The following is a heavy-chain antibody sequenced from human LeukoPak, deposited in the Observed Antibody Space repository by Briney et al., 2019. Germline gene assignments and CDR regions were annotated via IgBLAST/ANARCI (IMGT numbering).Heavy chain of an antibody. Sequence: ASVKVSCKASGYTFTNYYIHWVRQAPGQGLEWMGIINPSGGYPSYAQKFQGRVTMTRDTSTSTVYMELSSLRSEDTAVYYCAKGGFIAVTGTRWFDPWGQGTLVTASS. CDR2: INPSGGYP. D-gene: IGHD6-13*01. CDR3: AKGGFIAVTGTRWFDP. J-gene: IGHJ5*02. CDR1: GYTFTNYY. V-gene: IGHV1-46*01.